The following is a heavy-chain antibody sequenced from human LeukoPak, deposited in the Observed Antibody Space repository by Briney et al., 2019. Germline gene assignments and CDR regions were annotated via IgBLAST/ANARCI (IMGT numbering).Heavy chain of an antibody. J-gene: IGHJ4*02. Sequence: GRSLRLSCAASGFTFSSYGMHWVREAPGKGLEWVAVICYDGSNKYYADSVRGGLAISRGKSKNTLHLQMNSLRAEDTAVYYCAKVGYGDYYFDYWGQGTLVTVSS. CDR3: AKVGYGDYYFDY. V-gene: IGHV3-33*03. CDR1: GFTFSSYG. D-gene: IGHD4-17*01. CDR2: ICYDGSNK.